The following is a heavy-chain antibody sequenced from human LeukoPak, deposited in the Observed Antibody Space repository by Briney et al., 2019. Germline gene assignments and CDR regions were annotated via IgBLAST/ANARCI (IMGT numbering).Heavy chain of an antibody. D-gene: IGHD2-2*01. V-gene: IGHV4-59*01. CDR3: ARYVGGYCSSTSCPSVGMDV. Sequence: WETLSLTCTVSGGSISSYYWSWIRQPPGKGLEWIGYIYYSGSTNYNPSLKSRVTISVDTSKNQFSLKLSSVTAADTAVYYCARYVGGYCSSTSCPSVGMDVWGQGTTVTVSS. CDR1: GGSISSYY. CDR2: IYYSGST. J-gene: IGHJ6*02.